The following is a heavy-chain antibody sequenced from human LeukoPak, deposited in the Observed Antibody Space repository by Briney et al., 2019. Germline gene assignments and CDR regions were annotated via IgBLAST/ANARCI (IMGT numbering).Heavy chain of an antibody. J-gene: IGHJ4*02. CDR2: INHSGST. D-gene: IGHD2-2*01. V-gene: IGHV4-34*01. CDR3: ARVGPANCSSTGCYPGHDSAFDY. CDR1: GGSISSYY. Sequence: PSETLSLTCTVSGGSISSYYWSWIRQPPGKGLEWIGEINHSGSTNYNPSLKSRVTISVDTSKNQFSLKLSSVTAADTAVYYCARVGPANCSSTGCYPGHDSAFDYWGQGTLVTVSS.